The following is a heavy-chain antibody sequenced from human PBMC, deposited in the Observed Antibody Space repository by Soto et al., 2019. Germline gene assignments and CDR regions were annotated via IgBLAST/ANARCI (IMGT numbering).Heavy chain of an antibody. CDR2: INHSGST. Sequence: QVQLQQWGAGLLKPSETLSLTCAVYGGSFSGYYWSWIRQPPGKGLEWIGEINHSGSTNYNPSLKSRVTISGDTSKNQFSLKLSSVTAADTAVYYCARAGAVAPRPEYFQHWGQGTLVTVSS. J-gene: IGHJ1*01. CDR1: GGSFSGYY. D-gene: IGHD6-19*01. V-gene: IGHV4-34*01. CDR3: ARAGAVAPRPEYFQH.